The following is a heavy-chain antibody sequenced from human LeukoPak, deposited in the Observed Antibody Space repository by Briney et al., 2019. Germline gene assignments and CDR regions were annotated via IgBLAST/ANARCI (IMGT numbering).Heavy chain of an antibody. CDR2: ISSSSSTI. D-gene: IGHD6-19*01. V-gene: IGHV3-48*01. Sequence: GGSLRLSCAASGFTFSSYSMNWVRQAPGKGLEWVSYISSSSSTIYYADSVKGRFTISRDNAKNSLYLQMNSLRAEDTAVYYCARDGSGWFPENLGGWGQGTLVTVSS. CDR1: GFTFSSYS. CDR3: ARDGSGWFPENLGG. J-gene: IGHJ4*02.